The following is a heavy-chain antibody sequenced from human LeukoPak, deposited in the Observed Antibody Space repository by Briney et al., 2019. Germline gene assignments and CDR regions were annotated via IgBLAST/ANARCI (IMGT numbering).Heavy chain of an antibody. V-gene: IGHV3-23*01. D-gene: IGHD1-26*01. CDR2: ISGSDGST. J-gene: IGHJ1*01. Sequence: PGGSLRLSCAASGFTFSSYAMSWVRQAPGKGLEWVSAISGSDGSTYYADSVKGRFTISRDNSKNTLYLQMSSLRAEDTAVYYCVKGEWELLRDAEYFQHWGQGTLVTVSS. CDR3: VKGEWELLRDAEYFQH. CDR1: GFTFSSYA.